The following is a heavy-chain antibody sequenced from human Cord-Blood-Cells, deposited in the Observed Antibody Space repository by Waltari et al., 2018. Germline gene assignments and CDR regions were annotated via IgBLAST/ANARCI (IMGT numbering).Heavy chain of an antibody. V-gene: IGHV4-39*01. CDR3: ARRFPYYDFWSGYYDAFDI. D-gene: IGHD3-3*01. CDR2: IYYSGST. CDR1: GGSISSSSYY. Sequence: QLQLQESGPGLVKPSETLSLTCTVSGGSISSSSYYWGWTRQHPGKGLEWIGSIYYSGSTYYNPSLKSRVTISVDTSKNQFSLKLSSVTAADTAVYYCARRFPYYDFWSGYYDAFDIWGQGTMVTVSS. J-gene: IGHJ3*02.